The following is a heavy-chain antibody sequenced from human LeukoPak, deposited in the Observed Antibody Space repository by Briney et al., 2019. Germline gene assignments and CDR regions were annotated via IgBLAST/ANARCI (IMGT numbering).Heavy chain of an antibody. CDR2: TYSSGST. CDR1: GGSITSAGYS. Sequence: KTSQTLSLTCTVSGGSITSAGYSWGWIRQPAGKGLEWIGRTYSSGSTNSNPSLKSRVTISVDTSKNQFSLKLSSVTAADTAVYYCARGYCTSTSCSENRYYFDSWGQGTLVTVSS. J-gene: IGHJ4*02. D-gene: IGHD2-2*01. V-gene: IGHV4-61*02. CDR3: ARGYCTSTSCSENRYYFDS.